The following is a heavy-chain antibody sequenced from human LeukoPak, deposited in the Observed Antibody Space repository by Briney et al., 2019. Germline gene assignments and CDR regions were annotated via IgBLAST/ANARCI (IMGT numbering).Heavy chain of an antibody. CDR3: ARESESSGWYDY. D-gene: IGHD6-19*01. CDR2: ISGDGGST. CDR1: GFMFHDYA. Sequence: GGSLRLSCAAPGFMFHDYAIHWVRQAPGKGLEWVSLISGDGGSTSYADSVKGRFTISRDNSKNSLYLQMNSLRSDDTALYYCARESESSGWYDYWGQGTLVTVSS. V-gene: IGHV3-43*02. J-gene: IGHJ4*02.